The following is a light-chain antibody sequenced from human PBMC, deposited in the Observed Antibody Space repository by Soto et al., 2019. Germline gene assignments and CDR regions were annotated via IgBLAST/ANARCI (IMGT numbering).Light chain of an antibody. J-gene: IGKJ1*01. CDR3: QQYNNWSRT. Sequence: EIVMTQPPATLSVSPGERATLSCRASQSVSSNLAWYQQKPGQAPRLLIYGASTRATGIPARFSGSGSGTEFTLTISSLQSEDFAVYYCQQYNNWSRTFGQGTKVDIK. V-gene: IGKV3-15*01. CDR1: QSVSSN. CDR2: GAS.